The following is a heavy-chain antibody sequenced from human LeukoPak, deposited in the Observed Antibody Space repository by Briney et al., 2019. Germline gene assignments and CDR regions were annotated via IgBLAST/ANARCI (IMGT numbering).Heavy chain of an antibody. V-gene: IGHV3-23*01. D-gene: IGHD6-19*01. Sequence: GGSLRLSCAASGFTFSSSAMSWVRQAPGKGLEWVSSISGSGGSTYYADSVKGRFTISRDNSKNTLFLQMNSLRAEDTAVYYCATDQKAVAGTQFDYWGQGTLVTVSS. J-gene: IGHJ4*02. CDR3: ATDQKAVAGTQFDY. CDR2: ISGSGGST. CDR1: GFTFSSSA.